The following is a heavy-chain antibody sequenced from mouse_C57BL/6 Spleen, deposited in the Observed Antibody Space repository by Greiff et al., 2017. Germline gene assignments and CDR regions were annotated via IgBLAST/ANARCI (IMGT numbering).Heavy chain of an antibody. V-gene: IGHV1-42*01. J-gene: IGHJ2*01. CDR3: ARWETAQAHFDY. CDR1: GYSFTGYY. Sequence: VQLQQSGPELVKPGASVKISCKASGYSFTGYYMNWVKQSPEKSLEWIGEINPSTGGTTYNQKFKAKATLTVDKSSSTAYMQLQSLTSEDSAVYYCARWETAQAHFDYWGQGTTLTVSS. D-gene: IGHD3-2*02. CDR2: INPSTGGT.